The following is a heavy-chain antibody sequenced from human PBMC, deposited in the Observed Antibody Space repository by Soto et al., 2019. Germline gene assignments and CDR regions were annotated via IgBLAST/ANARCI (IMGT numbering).Heavy chain of an antibody. D-gene: IGHD3-16*01. CDR2: IYYSGST. CDR3: ARHFRGGTYWYFDL. CDR1: GGSISSYY. J-gene: IGHJ2*01. V-gene: IGHV4-59*08. Sequence: QVQLQESGPGLVKPSETLSLTCTVSGGSISSYYWSWIRQPPGKGLEWIGYIYYSGSTNYNPSLKSRVTISVDTSKNQFSLKLSSVTAADTAVYYCARHFRGGTYWYFDLWGRGTLVSVSS.